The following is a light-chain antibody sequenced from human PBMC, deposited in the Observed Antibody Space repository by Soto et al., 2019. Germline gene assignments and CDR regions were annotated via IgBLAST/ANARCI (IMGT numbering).Light chain of an antibody. CDR2: DAS. J-gene: IGKJ1*01. CDR3: QQYGSSPGT. V-gene: IGKV3-15*01. Sequence: EKVMTQSPATLSVSPGERATLSCRASQSVGSTLAWYQQKPGQPPRLLIYDASTRATGIPARFSGSGSGTDFTLTISGLEPEDFAVYYCQQYGSSPGTFGQGTKVDIK. CDR1: QSVGST.